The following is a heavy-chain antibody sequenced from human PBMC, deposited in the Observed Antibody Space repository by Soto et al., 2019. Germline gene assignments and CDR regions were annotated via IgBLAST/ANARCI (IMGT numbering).Heavy chain of an antibody. V-gene: IGHV1-46*01. Sequence: ASVKVSCKASGYTFTSYYLHWVRQAPGQGLEWMGIINPSGGGTTYAQKFQGRVTMTRDTSTSTVYMELSSLRSEDTAVYYCARLLGIPAAYDYWGQGTLVIVSS. CDR3: ARLLGIPAAYDY. J-gene: IGHJ4*02. D-gene: IGHD6-13*01. CDR2: INPSGGGT. CDR1: GYTFTSYY.